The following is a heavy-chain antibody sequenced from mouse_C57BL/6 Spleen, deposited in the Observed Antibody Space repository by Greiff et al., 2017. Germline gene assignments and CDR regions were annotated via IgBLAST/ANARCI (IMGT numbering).Heavy chain of an antibody. CDR3: ARSGWLHAMDY. CDR1: GYTFTGYW. V-gene: IGHV1-50*01. D-gene: IGHD2-3*01. J-gene: IGHJ4*01. CDR2: IDPSDSYT. Sequence: QVQLQQPGAELVKPGASVKLSCKASGYTFTGYWMQWVKQRPGQGLEWIGEIDPSDSYTNYNQKFKGKATLTVDTSSSTAYMQLSSLTSEDSAVYYCARSGWLHAMDYWGQGTSVTVSS.